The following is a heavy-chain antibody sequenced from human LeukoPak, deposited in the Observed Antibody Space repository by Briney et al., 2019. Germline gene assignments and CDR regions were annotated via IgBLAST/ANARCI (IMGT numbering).Heavy chain of an antibody. V-gene: IGHV3-74*01. CDR1: GFTFSSYW. CDR3: ARGYCGGDCFIDYYYYGMDV. Sequence: HSGGSLRLSCAASGFTFSSYWMHWVCQAPGKGLVWVSRINSDGSSTSYADSVKGRFTISRDNAKNTLYLQMNSLRAEDTAVYYCARGYCGGDCFIDYYYYGMDVWGQGTTVTVSS. CDR2: INSDGSST. J-gene: IGHJ6*02. D-gene: IGHD2-21*02.